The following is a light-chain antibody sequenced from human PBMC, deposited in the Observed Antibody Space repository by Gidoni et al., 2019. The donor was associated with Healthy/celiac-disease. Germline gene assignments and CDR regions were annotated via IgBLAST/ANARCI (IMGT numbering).Light chain of an antibody. Sequence: QSALTQPASVSGSPGQSITISCTGTSSDVGGYNYVSWYQYHPGKAPKLIIYEVSNRPSGVSYRFSGSKSGNTASLTISGLQAEDEADYYCSSYTSSSTSYVFGSGTMVTVL. J-gene: IGLJ1*01. CDR1: SSDVGGYNY. CDR2: EVS. CDR3: SSYTSSSTSYV. V-gene: IGLV2-14*01.